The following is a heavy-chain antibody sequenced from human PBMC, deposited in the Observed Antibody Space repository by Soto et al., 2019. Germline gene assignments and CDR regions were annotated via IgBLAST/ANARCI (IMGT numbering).Heavy chain of an antibody. Sequence: ASVKVSCKASGYTFTGYYMHWVRQAPGQGLEWMGWINPNSGGTNYAQKFQGWVTMTRETSISTAYMELSRLRSDDTAVYYCARGNGYSSEDNWLDPWGQGTLVTVST. J-gene: IGHJ5*02. CDR3: ARGNGYSSEDNWLDP. V-gene: IGHV1-2*04. D-gene: IGHD6-19*01. CDR2: INPNSGGT. CDR1: GYTFTGYY.